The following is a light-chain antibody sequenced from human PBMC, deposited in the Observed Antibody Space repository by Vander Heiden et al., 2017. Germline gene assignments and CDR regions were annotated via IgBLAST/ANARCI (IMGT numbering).Light chain of an antibody. CDR3: CSYGGSYV. V-gene: IGLV2-11*01. J-gene: IGLJ1*01. Sequence: FALTQPRSVPGSSGPSVTISCTGSSSDGGGNNYVSWYQQHPGKAPKLMNDDGKKRPSGVSDRFSGSTSDNTATLTIAGRQDEDEDDYYCCSYGGSYVFGTGTKVTVL. CDR2: DGK. CDR1: SSDGGGNNY.